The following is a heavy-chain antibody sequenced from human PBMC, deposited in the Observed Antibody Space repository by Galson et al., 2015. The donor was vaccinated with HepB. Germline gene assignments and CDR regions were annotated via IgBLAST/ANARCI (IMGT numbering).Heavy chain of an antibody. J-gene: IGHJ6*02. Sequence: SLRLSCAASGFSFSSYWMSWVRQAPGKGLEWVANIKQDGSEKNYVDSAKGRFTISRDNAKNSLYLQMNSLRAEDTAVYYCASGYYSEAYHYYGMDVWGQGTTVTVSS. V-gene: IGHV3-7*03. CDR2: IKQDGSEK. CDR1: GFSFSSYW. CDR3: ASGYYSEAYHYYGMDV. D-gene: IGHD3-22*01.